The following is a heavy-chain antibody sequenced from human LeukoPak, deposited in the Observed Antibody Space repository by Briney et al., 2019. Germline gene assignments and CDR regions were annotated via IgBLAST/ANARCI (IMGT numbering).Heavy chain of an antibody. D-gene: IGHD6-6*01. CDR2: ISGSGGST. CDR1: GFTVSSNY. CDR3: AKDPWVIAARGGFDY. V-gene: IGHV3-23*01. Sequence: GGSLRLSCAASGFTVSSNYMSWVRQAPGKGLEWVSAISGSGGSTYYADSVKGRFTISRDNSKNTLYLQMNSLRAEDTAVYYCAKDPWVIAARGGFDYWGQGTLVTVSS. J-gene: IGHJ4*02.